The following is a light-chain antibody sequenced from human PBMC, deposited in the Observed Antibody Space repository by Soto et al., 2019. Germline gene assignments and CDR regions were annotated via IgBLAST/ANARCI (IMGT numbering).Light chain of an antibody. J-gene: IGKJ4*01. CDR1: HNIVNY. Sequence: DIQMTQSPSSLSASVGDRVTITCRASHNIVNYLNWYQRKPGKAPELLIYAASTLQSGVPSRFSGSGSGTAFTLTIGSLQPEDFATYYCQQSASTPPTFGGGTKVDIK. V-gene: IGKV1-39*01. CDR2: AAS. CDR3: QQSASTPPT.